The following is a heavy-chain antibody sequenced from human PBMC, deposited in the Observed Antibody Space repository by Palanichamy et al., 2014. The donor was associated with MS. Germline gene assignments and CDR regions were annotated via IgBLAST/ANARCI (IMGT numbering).Heavy chain of an antibody. Sequence: QVQLVESGGGLVKPGGSLRLSCAASGFSFSDYYMSWIRQAPGKGLEWVSYIGTSNSHIYYADSVKGRFTMSRDNAKNSLYLQMNSLRAEDTAVYYCARFGAWRIKVWDCGMDVWGRGTTVTVSS. J-gene: IGHJ6*02. CDR2: IGTSNSHI. V-gene: IGHV3-11*01. D-gene: IGHD2-15*01. CDR3: ARFGAWRIKVWDCGMDV. CDR1: GFSFSDYY.